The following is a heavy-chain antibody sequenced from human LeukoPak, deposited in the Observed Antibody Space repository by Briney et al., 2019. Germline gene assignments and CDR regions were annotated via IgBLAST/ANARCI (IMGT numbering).Heavy chain of an antibody. CDR3: AIFPGIAVAGTSY. V-gene: IGHV1-18*01. CDR1: GYTFTSYG. CDR2: ISAYNGNT. D-gene: IGHD6-19*01. J-gene: IGHJ4*02. Sequence: ASVKVSFMASGYTFTSYGISWVRQAPAQGLEWMGWISAYNGNTNYAQKLQGRVTMTTDTSTSTAYMELRSLRSDDTAVYDCAIFPGIAVAGTSYWGQGTLVTVSS.